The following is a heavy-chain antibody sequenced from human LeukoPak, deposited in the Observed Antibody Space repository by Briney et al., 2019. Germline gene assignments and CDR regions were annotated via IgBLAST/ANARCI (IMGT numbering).Heavy chain of an antibody. CDR1: GGSISSSNW. Sequence: PSGTLSLTCAVSGGSISSSNWWSWVRQPPGKGLEWIGEIYHSGSTNYNPSLKSRVTISVDTSKNQFSLKLSSVTAADTAVYYCARETTVTLYCFDYWGQGTLVTVSS. D-gene: IGHD4-17*01. J-gene: IGHJ4*02. V-gene: IGHV4-4*02. CDR2: IYHSGST. CDR3: ARETTVTLYCFDY.